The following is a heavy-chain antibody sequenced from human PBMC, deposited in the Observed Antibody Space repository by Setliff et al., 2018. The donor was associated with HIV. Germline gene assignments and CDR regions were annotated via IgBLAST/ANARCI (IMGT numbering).Heavy chain of an antibody. Sequence: SETLSLTCYVSGVSISTTDYYWAWIRQPPGKGLEWIGSISYTEGSFDNASFESRVTMSVASSKNHFSLKMTSVTAADTAVYFCARASPDRVATFFDFWGQGTLVTVSS. V-gene: IGHV4-39*07. J-gene: IGHJ4*02. CDR3: ARASPDRVATFFDF. CDR1: GVSISTTDYY. D-gene: IGHD5-12*01. CDR2: ISYTEGS.